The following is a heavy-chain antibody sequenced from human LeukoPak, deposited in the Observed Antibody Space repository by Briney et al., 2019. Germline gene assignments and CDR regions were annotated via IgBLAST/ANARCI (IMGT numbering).Heavy chain of an antibody. CDR2: IYTSGST. CDR1: GGSISSYY. Sequence: SETLSLTCTVSGGSISSYYWSWIRQPAGKGLEWIGRIYTSGSTNYNPSLKSRVTMSVDTSKNQFSLKLSSVTAADTVVYYCARDRAARRDYYYYYYMDVWGKGTTVTVSS. D-gene: IGHD6-6*01. CDR3: ARDRAARRDYYYYYYMDV. V-gene: IGHV4-4*07. J-gene: IGHJ6*03.